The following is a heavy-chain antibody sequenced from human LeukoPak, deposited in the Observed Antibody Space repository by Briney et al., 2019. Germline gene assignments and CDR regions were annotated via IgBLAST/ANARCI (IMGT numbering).Heavy chain of an antibody. V-gene: IGHV3-53*01. CDR3: AKDGPSWGYYYDSSGYSGPAPYNWFDP. J-gene: IGHJ5*02. CDR2: IYSGGST. D-gene: IGHD3-22*01. Sequence: PGGSLRLSCAASGFTVSSNYMSWVRQAPGKGLEWVSVIYSGGSTYYADSVRGRFTISRDNSKNTLYLQMNSLRAEDTAVYYCAKDGPSWGYYYDSSGYSGPAPYNWFDPWGQGTLVTVSS. CDR1: GFTVSSNY.